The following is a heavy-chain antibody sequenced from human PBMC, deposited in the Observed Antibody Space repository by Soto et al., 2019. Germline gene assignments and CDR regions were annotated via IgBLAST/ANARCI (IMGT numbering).Heavy chain of an antibody. CDR1: GFTFSSYG. Sequence: QVQLVESGGGVVQPGRSLRLSCAASGFTFSSYGMHWVRQAPGKGLEWVAVIWYDGSNKYYADSVKGRFTISRDNSKNTLYLQMNSLRAEDTAVYYCARDRGSGSYTDYWGQGILVTVSS. V-gene: IGHV3-33*01. CDR2: IWYDGSNK. CDR3: ARDRGSGSYTDY. J-gene: IGHJ4*02. D-gene: IGHD1-26*01.